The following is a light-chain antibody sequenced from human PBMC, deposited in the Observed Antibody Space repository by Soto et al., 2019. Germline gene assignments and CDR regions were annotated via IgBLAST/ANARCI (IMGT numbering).Light chain of an antibody. CDR1: QSVDTC. CDR2: TAS. V-gene: IGKV1-5*03. Sequence: DIQMTQSPSTLSASVGDRATITCRASQSVDTCLAWYQQKPGKAPHLLIYTASSLETGVPSRFSGSGSVTEFTLTISSLQPDDFATYYCQQFYRYPWTFGQGTKVEIK. J-gene: IGKJ1*01. CDR3: QQFYRYPWT.